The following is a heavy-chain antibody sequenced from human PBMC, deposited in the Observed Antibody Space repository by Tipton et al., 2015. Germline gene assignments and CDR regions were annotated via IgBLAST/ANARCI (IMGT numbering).Heavy chain of an antibody. CDR2: ISGSVGTT. J-gene: IGHJ6*02. D-gene: IGHD5-24*01. CDR1: GFTFSSYA. CDR3: TTSRDVYNYYCYARDV. Sequence: SLRLSCAASGFTFSSYAMSWVRQAPGKGLEWVSAISGSVGTTYYADSVKGRFTISRDNSKNTLYLQMNSVRAEDTAVYFCTTSRDVYNYYCYARDVWGQGTSVPVSS. V-gene: IGHV3-23*01.